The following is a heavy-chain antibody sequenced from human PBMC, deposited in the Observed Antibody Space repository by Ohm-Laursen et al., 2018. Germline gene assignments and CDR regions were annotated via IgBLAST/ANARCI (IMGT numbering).Heavy chain of an antibody. CDR1: GFNLSTYT. CDR2: ISSSSSFM. J-gene: IGHJ5*02. D-gene: IGHD3-22*01. Sequence: SLRLSCTAFGFNLSTYTMNWVRQTPGKGLEWVSCISSSSSFMYYADSVKGRFTISRDNAKNSLYLQMNSLRAEDTAVYYCARDRQETYSSGYHYDWFDPWGQGTLVTVSS. CDR3: ARDRQETYSSGYHYDWFDP. V-gene: IGHV3-21*01.